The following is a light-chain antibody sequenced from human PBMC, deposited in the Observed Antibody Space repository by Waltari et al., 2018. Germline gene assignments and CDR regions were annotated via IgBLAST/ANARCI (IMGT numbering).Light chain of an antibody. V-gene: IGKV3-11*01. J-gene: IGKJ1*01. CDR2: SAA. CDR1: QSVTNS. Sequence: EIVLTQSPDTLSLSPGERATLSCRASQSVTNSLAWYQQKPGQAPRLLIDSAANRATGVPARFSGSGSGTDFTLTISSLEPEDFAVYYCQQRSNWPRTFGQGTKVEIK. CDR3: QQRSNWPRT.